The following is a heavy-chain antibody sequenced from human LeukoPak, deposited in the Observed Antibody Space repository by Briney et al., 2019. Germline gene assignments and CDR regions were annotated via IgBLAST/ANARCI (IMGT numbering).Heavy chain of an antibody. CDR2: IYYSGST. CDR1: GGSISSYY. D-gene: IGHD3-9*01. J-gene: IGHJ4*02. V-gene: IGHV4-59*12. Sequence: SETLSLTCTVSGGSISSYYWSWIRQPPGEGLEWIGYIYYSGSTNYNPSLKSRVTISVDTSKNQFSLKLSSVTAADTAVYYCARDLGITGYYPFDYWGQGILVTVSS. CDR3: ARDLGITGYYPFDY.